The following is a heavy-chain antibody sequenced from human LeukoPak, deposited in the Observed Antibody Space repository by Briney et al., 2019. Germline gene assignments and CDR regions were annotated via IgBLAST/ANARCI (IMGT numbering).Heavy chain of an antibody. Sequence: PGGSHGRSRAVSGLPCSNHGLLWVGQAPGKGLEWVAVISYDGRNKYYADSVKGRFTISRDNSQNTLSLQMNSLRAEDTAVYYCVKDGDDSGWNYFDYWGQGTLVTVSS. CDR1: GLPCSNHG. D-gene: IGHD6-19*01. CDR2: ISYDGRNK. V-gene: IGHV3-30*18. J-gene: IGHJ4*02. CDR3: VKDGDDSGWNYFDY.